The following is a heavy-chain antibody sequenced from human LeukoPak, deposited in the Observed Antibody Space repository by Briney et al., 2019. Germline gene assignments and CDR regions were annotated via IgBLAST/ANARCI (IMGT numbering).Heavy chain of an antibody. CDR3: ARAYSYYYYYMDV. J-gene: IGHJ6*03. CDR2: INHSGST. V-gene: IGHV4-34*01. Sequence: PSETLSLTCAVYGGSFSGYYWSWIRQPPGKGLEWIGEINHSGSTNYNPSLKSRVTMSVDTSKNQFSLKLSSVTAADTAVYYCARAYSYYYYYMDVWGKGTTVTISS. CDR1: GGSFSGYY. D-gene: IGHD2-15*01.